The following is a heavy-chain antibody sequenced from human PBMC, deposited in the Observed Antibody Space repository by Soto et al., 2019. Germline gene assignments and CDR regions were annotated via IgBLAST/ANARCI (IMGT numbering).Heavy chain of an antibody. CDR1: GFXFSNAW. J-gene: IGHJ4*01. V-gene: IGHV3-15*07. D-gene: IGHD3-22*01. Sequence: PGGSLRLSCAASGFXFSNAWINWVRQTPGKGLEWVGRVKSKTDGGTTDFAAPVKGRFAISRDDSKNMVYLEMNSLKTEDTAIYYCTTDSYITSIIVRFDYWGHGTLVTVSS. CDR3: TTDSYITSIIVRFDY. CDR2: VKSKTDGGTT.